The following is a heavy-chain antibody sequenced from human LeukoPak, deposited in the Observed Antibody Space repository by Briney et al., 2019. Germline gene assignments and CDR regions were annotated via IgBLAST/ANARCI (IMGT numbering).Heavy chain of an antibody. Sequence: SETLSLTCTVSGGSISSSSYYWGWSRQPPGKGLEWIGSIYYSGSTYYNPSLKSRVTISVDTSKNQFSLKLSSVTAADTAVYYCAQGDGFDPWGQGTLVTVSS. V-gene: IGHV4-39*01. CDR3: AQGDGFDP. J-gene: IGHJ5*02. CDR2: IYYSGST. CDR1: GGSISSSSYY.